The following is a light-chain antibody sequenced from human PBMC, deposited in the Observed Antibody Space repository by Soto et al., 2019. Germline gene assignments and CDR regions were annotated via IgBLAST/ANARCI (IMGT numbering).Light chain of an antibody. Sequence: QSVLTQPPSVSGAPGQRVTISCSGSSSNIGAGYDVHWYQQRPGTAPKLLIYGNTKRPSGVPDRFSGSKSGTSASLAITGLQAEDEAEYYCQSYDSSLSGFYVFGSGTRSPS. J-gene: IGLJ1*01. CDR2: GNT. CDR1: SSNIGAGYD. V-gene: IGLV1-40*01. CDR3: QSYDSSLSGFYV.